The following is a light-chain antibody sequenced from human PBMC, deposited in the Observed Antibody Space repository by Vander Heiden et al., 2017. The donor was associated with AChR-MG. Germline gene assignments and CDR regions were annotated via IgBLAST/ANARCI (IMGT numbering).Light chain of an antibody. CDR1: QSVSSSY. J-gene: IGKJ4*01. V-gene: IGKV3-20*01. CDR3: QQYGSSLLT. Sequence: EIVLTQSPGTLSLSPGERATLSCRASQSVSSSYLAWYQQKPGQAPRLLIYGASSRATGIPDRFSGSGSGTDFTLTISRLEPEDFAVYYCQQYGSSLLTFGGRTKVELQ. CDR2: GAS.